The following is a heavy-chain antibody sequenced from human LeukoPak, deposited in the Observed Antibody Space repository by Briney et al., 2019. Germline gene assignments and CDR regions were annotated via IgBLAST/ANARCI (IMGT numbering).Heavy chain of an antibody. D-gene: IGHD1-26*01. CDR3: ARVSGGTYPDY. CDR2: IYYSGST. V-gene: IGHV4-59*01. CDR1: GVSIGSYY. J-gene: IGHJ4*02. Sequence: PSETLSLTCTVSGVSIGSYYWSWIRQPPGKGLEWIGYIYYSGSTNYNPSLQSRVTISVDTSKNQFSLKLSTVTAADAVVYYCARVSGGTYPDYWGQGTLVTVSP.